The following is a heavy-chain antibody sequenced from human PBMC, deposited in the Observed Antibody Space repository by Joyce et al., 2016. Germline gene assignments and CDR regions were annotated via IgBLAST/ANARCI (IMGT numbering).Heavy chain of an antibody. CDR1: GGSISSGAYY. V-gene: IGHV4-31*03. Sequence: QVQLQESGPGLVKPSQTLSLTCTVSGGSISSGAYYWSWIRQHPGKGLEWLGDIDYIGNTNNNPHLKSRMTMSVDTSKNQFSLKLSSVTAADTAVYYWARFTARIKKVIDSWGPGTLVTVSS. D-gene: IGHD5-18*01. CDR2: IDYIGNT. CDR3: ARFTARIKKVIDS. J-gene: IGHJ4*02.